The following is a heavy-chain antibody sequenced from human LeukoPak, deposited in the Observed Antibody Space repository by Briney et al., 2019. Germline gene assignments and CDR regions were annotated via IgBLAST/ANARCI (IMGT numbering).Heavy chain of an antibody. CDR1: GFTVRSNY. D-gene: IGHD2-15*01. V-gene: IGHV3-66*01. Sequence: GGSLRLSWAASGFTVRSNYMSWVRQAPGKGLEWVSVIYSGATTSYADAVKGRFTISRDNSKNTLYLQMNSLRAEDTAVYYCARVPPTGGGGAFDIWGQGTMVTVSS. CDR3: ARVPPTGGGGAFDI. J-gene: IGHJ3*02. CDR2: IYSGATT.